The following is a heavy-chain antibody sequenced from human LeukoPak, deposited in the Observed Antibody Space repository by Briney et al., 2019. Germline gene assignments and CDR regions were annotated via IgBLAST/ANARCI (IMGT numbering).Heavy chain of an antibody. CDR3: ARSCSSTSCYMDWFDP. J-gene: IGHJ5*02. D-gene: IGHD2-2*02. V-gene: IGHV4-59*01. CDR2: IYYSGST. Sequence: SETLSLTCTVSGGSISSYYWSWIRQPPGKGLEWIGYIYYSGSTDYSPSLKSRVTISVDTSKNQFSLKLCSVTAADTAVYYCARSCSSTSCYMDWFDPWGQGTLVTVSS. CDR1: GGSISSYY.